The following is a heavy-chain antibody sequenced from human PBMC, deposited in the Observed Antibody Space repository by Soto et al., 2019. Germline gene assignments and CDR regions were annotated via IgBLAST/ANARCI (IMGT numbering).Heavy chain of an antibody. CDR2: ISSSSSYI. CDR3: ARDFNTRYYDILTGYFDY. CDR1: GFTFSSYS. Sequence: GGSLRLSCAASGFTFSSYSMNWVRQAPGKGLEWVSSISSSSSYIYYADSVKGRFTISRDNAKNSLYLQMNSLRAEDTAVYYCARDFNTRYYDILTGYFDYWGQGTLVTVSS. D-gene: IGHD3-9*01. V-gene: IGHV3-21*01. J-gene: IGHJ4*02.